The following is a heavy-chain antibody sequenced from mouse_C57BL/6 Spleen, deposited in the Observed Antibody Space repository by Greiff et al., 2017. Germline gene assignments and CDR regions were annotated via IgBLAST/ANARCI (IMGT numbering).Heavy chain of an antibody. CDR1: GYTFTDYY. CDR2: IYPGSGNT. Sequence: QVQLKQSGAELVRPGASVKLSCKASGYTFTDYYINWVKQRPGQGLEWIARIYPGSGNTYYNEKFKGKATLTAEKSSSTAYMQLSSLTSEDSAVYFCAKVFPGTGNAMDYWGQGTSVTVSS. J-gene: IGHJ4*01. D-gene: IGHD4-1*01. CDR3: AKVFPGTGNAMDY. V-gene: IGHV1-76*01.